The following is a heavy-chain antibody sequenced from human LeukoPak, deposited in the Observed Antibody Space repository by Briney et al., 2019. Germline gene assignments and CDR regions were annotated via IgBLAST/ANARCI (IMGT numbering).Heavy chain of an antibody. J-gene: IGHJ6*03. V-gene: IGHV3-15*01. D-gene: IGHD2-15*01. CDR1: GFTFSNAW. CDR2: IKSKTDGGTT. Sequence: GGSLRLSCAASGFTFSNAWMSWVRQAPGKGLEWVGRIKSKTDGGTTAYAAPVKGRFTISRDNSTNTLYLQMNSLKTYVTAVYYCTTAPRDYSGGSCYSMDVWGKGTTVTVSS. CDR3: TTAPRDYSGGSCYSMDV.